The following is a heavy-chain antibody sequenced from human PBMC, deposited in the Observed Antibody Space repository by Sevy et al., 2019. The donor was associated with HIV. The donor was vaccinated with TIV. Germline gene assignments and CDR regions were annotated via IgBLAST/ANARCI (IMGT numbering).Heavy chain of an antibody. D-gene: IGHD6-13*01. CDR1: GFNLDDYA. CDR2: INWNSGSI. CDR3: AKEYGGWYTSTWYFFDY. V-gene: IGHV3-9*01. J-gene: IGHJ4*02. Sequence: GGSLRLSCAASGFNLDDYAMHWVRQAPGKGLEWVSGINWNSGSIAYADSVKGRISISRDNAKNSLYLQLNSLRAEDTAVYYCAKEYGGWYTSTWYFFDYWGQGTLVTVSS.